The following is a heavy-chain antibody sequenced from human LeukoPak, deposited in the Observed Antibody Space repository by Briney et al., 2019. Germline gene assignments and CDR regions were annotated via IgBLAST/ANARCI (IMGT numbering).Heavy chain of an antibody. J-gene: IGHJ4*02. V-gene: IGHV1-69*06. CDR2: IIPIFGTA. CDR3: ARVVYSSSWYAFGD. D-gene: IGHD6-13*01. CDR1: GGTFSSYA. Sequence: ASVKVSCKASGGTFSSYAISWVRQAPGQGLEWMGGIIPIFGTANYAQKFQGRVTITADKSTSTAYMELSSLRSEDTAVYYCARVVYSSSWYAFGDWGQGTLVTVSS.